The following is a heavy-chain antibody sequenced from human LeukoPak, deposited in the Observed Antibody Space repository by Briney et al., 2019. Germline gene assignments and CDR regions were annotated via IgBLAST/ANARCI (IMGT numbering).Heavy chain of an antibody. CDR3: ARSSVVGAYNDY. CDR2: IYYSGST. Sequence: PSETLSLTYTVYSGPTSRYYVCWIRQPPGKGMEWIGYIYYSGSTNYNPSLKSRFTISVETTKNQFSLKLSSVTETDTGVYYCARSSVVGAYNDYWGQGTLATVSS. CDR1: SGPTSRYY. V-gene: IGHV4-59*01. J-gene: IGHJ4*02. D-gene: IGHD1-26*01.